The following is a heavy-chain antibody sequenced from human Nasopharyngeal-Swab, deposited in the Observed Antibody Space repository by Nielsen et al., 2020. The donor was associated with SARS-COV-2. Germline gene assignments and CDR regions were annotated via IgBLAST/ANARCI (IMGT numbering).Heavy chain of an antibody. V-gene: IGHV1-24*01. J-gene: IGHJ3*02. D-gene: IGHD5-18*01. CDR2: FDPEDGET. CDR1: GYTLTELS. CDR3: ATVRGYSYGYCLERRAFDI. Sequence: ASVKVSCKVSGYTLTELSMHWVRQAPGKGLEWMGGFDPEDGETIYAQKFQGRVTMTEDTSTDTAYMELSSLRSEDTAVYYCATVRGYSYGYCLERRAFDIWGQGTMVTVSS.